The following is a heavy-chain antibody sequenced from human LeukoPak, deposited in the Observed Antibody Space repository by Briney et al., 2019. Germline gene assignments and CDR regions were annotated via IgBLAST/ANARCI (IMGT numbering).Heavy chain of an antibody. D-gene: IGHD3-22*01. Sequence: SETLSLTCTVSGGSISSYYWSWIRQPPGKGLEWIGYIYYSGSTNYNPSLKSRVTISVDTSKNQFSLKLSSVTAADTAVYYCARVRYYDCDAFDIWGQGTMVTVSS. CDR1: GGSISSYY. CDR2: IYYSGST. V-gene: IGHV4-59*01. J-gene: IGHJ3*02. CDR3: ARVRYYDCDAFDI.